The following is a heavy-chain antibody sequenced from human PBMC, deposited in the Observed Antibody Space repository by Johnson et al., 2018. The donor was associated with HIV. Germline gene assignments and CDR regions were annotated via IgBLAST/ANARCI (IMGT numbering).Heavy chain of an antibody. J-gene: IGHJ3*02. V-gene: IGHV3-20*04. Sequence: VQLVESGGGLVKPGGSLRLSCAASGFTFSNAWMSWVRKAPGKGLEWVSGINWNGGSTGYADSVKGRFSISRDNAKNSLYLQMNSLRAEDTAVYYCARVVVVIAIGGTDAFDIWGQGTMVTVSS. CDR3: ARVVVVIAIGGTDAFDI. CDR2: INWNGGST. D-gene: IGHD2-21*01. CDR1: GFTFSNAW.